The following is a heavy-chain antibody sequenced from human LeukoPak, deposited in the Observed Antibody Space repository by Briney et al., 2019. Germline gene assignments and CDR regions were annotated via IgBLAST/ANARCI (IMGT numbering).Heavy chain of an antibody. CDR1: GFTFSTYW. CDR2: INSDGRTT. D-gene: IGHD3-10*02. V-gene: IGHV3-74*01. Sequence: GGSLRLSCAAAGFTFSTYWMHWVRQVPGKGLVWVSRINSDGRTTGYADSVKGRFTISRDNAKNTQYLQMNSLRVEDTAVYYCGSPRTFSGRNVLDMWGQGTMVTVSS. J-gene: IGHJ3*02. CDR3: GSPRTFSGRNVLDM.